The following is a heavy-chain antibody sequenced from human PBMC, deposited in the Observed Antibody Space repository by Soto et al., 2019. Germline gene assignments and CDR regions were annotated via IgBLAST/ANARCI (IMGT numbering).Heavy chain of an antibody. CDR2: ISSDGSVT. Sequence: EVQLVESGGGLVQPGGSLRLSCAASGFTFSTYWMHWVRQAPGKGPVWVSRISSDGSVTDYAGSVKGRFTISRDNAKNTLYLQMNRLRAEDTAVYYCASAITSVGATTKGDYWCQGTLVTVSS. V-gene: IGHV3-74*01. J-gene: IGHJ4*02. D-gene: IGHD1-26*01. CDR3: ASAITSVGATTKGDY. CDR1: GFTFSTYW.